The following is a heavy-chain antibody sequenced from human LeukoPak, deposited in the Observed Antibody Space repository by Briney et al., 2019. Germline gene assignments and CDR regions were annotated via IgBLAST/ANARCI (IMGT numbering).Heavy chain of an antibody. D-gene: IGHD3-3*01. J-gene: IGHJ6*03. CDR2: IKEDGSEK. CDR1: GFIFTDYW. CDR3: AKIGHDFWSGYPRALYYYYMDV. V-gene: IGHV3-7*01. Sequence: GGSLRLSCAASGFIFTDYWMYWVRQAPGRGLAWVANIKEDGSEKNYVDSVKGRFTISRDNAKNSVYLQMNSLRVEDTAVYYCAKIGHDFWSGYPRALYYYYMDVWGKGTTVTVSS.